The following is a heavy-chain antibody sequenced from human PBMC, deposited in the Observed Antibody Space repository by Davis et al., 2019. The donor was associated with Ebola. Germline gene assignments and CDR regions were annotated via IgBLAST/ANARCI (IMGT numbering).Heavy chain of an antibody. Sequence: AASVKVSCKASGYTFTNYYMHWVRQAPGQGLEWMGMINPNDGRTIYAQKFQGRITMTEDTSTGTAYMELSSLRSEDTAVYYCSIGGTTGGFDYWGQGTLVTVSS. CDR2: INPNDGRT. V-gene: IGHV1-46*01. CDR3: SIGGTTGGFDY. J-gene: IGHJ4*02. D-gene: IGHD1-14*01. CDR1: GYTFTNYY.